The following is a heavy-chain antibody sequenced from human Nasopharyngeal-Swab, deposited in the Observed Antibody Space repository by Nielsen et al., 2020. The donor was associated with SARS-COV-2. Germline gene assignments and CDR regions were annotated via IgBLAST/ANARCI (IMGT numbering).Heavy chain of an antibody. CDR3: ARHGVAEDY. J-gene: IGHJ4*02. CDR2: IGAYNGNT. CDR1: GYIFTSYD. V-gene: IGHV1-18*01. Sequence: ASVKVSCKASGYIFTSYDISWVRQARGQGLEWMGWIGAYNGNTHYAQKFQDGVTMTTDPSTSTVYMELRSLRSDDTAVYYCARHGVAEDYWGQGTLVTVSS. D-gene: IGHD3-3*01.